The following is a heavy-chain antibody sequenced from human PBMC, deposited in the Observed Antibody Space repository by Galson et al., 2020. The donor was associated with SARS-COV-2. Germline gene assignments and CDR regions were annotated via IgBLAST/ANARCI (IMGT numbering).Heavy chain of an antibody. V-gene: IGHV3-33*01. CDR1: GFTFNNYA. CDR2: IWYDGSNK. Sequence: GGSLRLSCAASGFTFNNYAMHWVRQAPGKGLEWMSVIWYDGSNKYYADSVKGRFTISRDNPKNTLYLQMNSLRAEDTAVYYCARDSTMSSDYFDYWGRGALVTVSS. CDR3: ARDSTMSSDYFDY. D-gene: IGHD3-22*01. J-gene: IGHJ4*02.